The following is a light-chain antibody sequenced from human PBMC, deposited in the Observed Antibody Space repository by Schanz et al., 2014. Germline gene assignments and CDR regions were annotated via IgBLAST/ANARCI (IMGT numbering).Light chain of an antibody. J-gene: IGLJ1*01. CDR1: SSNIGADFD. V-gene: IGLV1-40*01. Sequence: QSVLAQPPSVSGAPGQRVTISCTGSSSNIGADFDVHWYQQVPGTAPKLLIYANKHRPSGVPDRFSGSKSGTSASLAITGLQAEDEADYYCQSYDSSLNNYVFGSGTKLTVL. CDR2: ANK. CDR3: QSYDSSLNNYV.